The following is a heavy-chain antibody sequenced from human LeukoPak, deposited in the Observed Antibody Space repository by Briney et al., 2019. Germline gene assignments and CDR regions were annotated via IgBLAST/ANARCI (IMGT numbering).Heavy chain of an antibody. J-gene: IGHJ6*02. D-gene: IGHD3-10*01. CDR1: GFTVSSNY. Sequence: GGSLRLSCAASGFTVSSNYMTWVRQAPGKGLEWVSVIYSGGSTYYADSVKGRFTISRDNSKNTLYLQMNSLRAEGTAVYYCARSASRITMVRGYGMDVWGQGTTVTVSS. CDR2: IYSGGST. V-gene: IGHV3-53*01. CDR3: ARSASRITMVRGYGMDV.